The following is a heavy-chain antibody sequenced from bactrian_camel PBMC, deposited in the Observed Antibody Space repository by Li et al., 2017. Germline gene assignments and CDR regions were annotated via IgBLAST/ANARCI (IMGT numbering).Heavy chain of an antibody. D-gene: IGHD3*01. V-gene: IGHV3S1*01. J-gene: IGHJ6*01. CDR3: AARFGIWGRPSNLLGADGYNS. Sequence: VQLVESGGGSVQAGGSLGLSCAASGPAANSLCMAWFRQAPGKAREGVANISPGGFSAYANSVQGRFTISRDNVKNTMDLEMTKLQPEDTAVYYCAARFGIWGRPSNLLGADGYNSWGQGTQVTVS. CDR2: NISPGGFS. CDR1: GPAANSLC.